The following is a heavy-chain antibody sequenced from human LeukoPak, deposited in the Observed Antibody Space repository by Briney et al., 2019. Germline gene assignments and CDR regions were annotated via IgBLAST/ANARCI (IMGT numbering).Heavy chain of an antibody. Sequence: GGSLRLSCAASGFTFSAYGMHWVRQAPGKGLEWLAFVRYDGSNKYYADSVKGRFTISRDYSKNTLYLQMNSLRAEDTAVYYCAKGVITISRYYYYGMDVWGQGTTVTVSS. CDR1: GFTFSAYG. D-gene: IGHD3-3*01. V-gene: IGHV3-30*02. J-gene: IGHJ6*02. CDR3: AKGVITISRYYYYGMDV. CDR2: VRYDGSNK.